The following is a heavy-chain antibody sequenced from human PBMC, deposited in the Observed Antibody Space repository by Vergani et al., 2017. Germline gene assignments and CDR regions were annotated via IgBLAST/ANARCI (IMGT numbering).Heavy chain of an antibody. J-gene: IGHJ5*02. CDR1: GFTFSHYS. CDR3: ASLGYYPDTGGWA. V-gene: IGHV3-21*01. CDR2: ISGNNDDV. D-gene: IGHD3-22*01. Sequence: EVQMVESGGGLVKPGGSLRLSCVASGFTFSHYSMNWVRQAPGKGLEWVSSISGNNDDVYYADSVKGRFTISRDNAKNSLYLDMSSLRAEDTAVYYCASLGYYPDTGGWAWGQGIHVTVSS.